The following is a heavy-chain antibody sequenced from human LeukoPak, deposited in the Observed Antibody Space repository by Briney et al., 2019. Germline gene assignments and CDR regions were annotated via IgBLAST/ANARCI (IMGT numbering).Heavy chain of an antibody. D-gene: IGHD6-6*01. V-gene: IGHV4-34*09. CDR1: GGSFSGYY. CDR3: ARTDSSSSYFDY. J-gene: IGHJ4*02. CDR2: INHSGST. Sequence: PSETLSLTCAVYGGSFSGYYWSWIRQPPGKGLEWIGEINHSGSTNYNPSLKSRVTISVDTSKNQFSLKLSSVTAADTAVYYCARTDSSSSYFDYWGQGTLVTVSS.